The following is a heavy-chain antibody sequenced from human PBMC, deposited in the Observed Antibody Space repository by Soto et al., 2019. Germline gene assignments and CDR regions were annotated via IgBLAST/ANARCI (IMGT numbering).Heavy chain of an antibody. Sequence: SETLSLTCAVSGGSISSNNRWSWVRQPPGKGLEWIGEIYHSGSTNYNPSLKSRVTISVDKSKNEFSLKLGSVTAADTAMYYCARAGDYPLTGAFDVWGQGTMVTVSS. D-gene: IGHD4-17*01. CDR3: ARAGDYPLTGAFDV. J-gene: IGHJ3*01. CDR2: IYHSGST. V-gene: IGHV4-4*02. CDR1: GGSISSNNR.